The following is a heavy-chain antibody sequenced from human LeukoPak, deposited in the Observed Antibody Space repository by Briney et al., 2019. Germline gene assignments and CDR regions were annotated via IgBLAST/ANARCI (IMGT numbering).Heavy chain of an antibody. V-gene: IGHV3-23*01. CDR1: GFTFSSYA. J-gene: IGHJ6*02. CDR2: ISGSGGST. Sequence: GGSLRLSCAASGFTFSSYAMSWVRQAPGKGLEWVSAISGSGGSTYYADSVKGRFTISRDNSKNTLYLQMNSMRAEDTAVYYCSESMVRGENQYYIPYRKDVRGQRTTVTV. D-gene: IGHD3-10*01. CDR3: SESMVRGENQYYIPYRKDV.